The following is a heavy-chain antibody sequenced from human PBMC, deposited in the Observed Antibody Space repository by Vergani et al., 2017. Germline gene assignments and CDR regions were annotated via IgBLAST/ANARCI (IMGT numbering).Heavy chain of an antibody. D-gene: IGHD3-10*01. CDR3: ARGNYYGSGTYVDP. V-gene: IGHV3-66*02. J-gene: IGHJ5*02. CDR1: GTTAVGNY. Sequence: ELQLVESGGGLVQPGGPLRLSCAASGTTAVGNYLPWVRQAPGKGLEWVSHIYSGDETYYADSVKGRVTISRDTSKNTLHLQINNLRVEDTAVYYCARGNYYGSGTYVDPWGQGTLVTVSS. CDR2: IYSGDET.